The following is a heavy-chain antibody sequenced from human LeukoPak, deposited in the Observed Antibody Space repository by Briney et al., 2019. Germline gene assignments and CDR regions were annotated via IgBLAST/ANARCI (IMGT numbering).Heavy chain of an antibody. CDR1: GFTFSSYS. CDR2: ISSSSSYI. CDR3: ARGGESTGYQLDY. D-gene: IGHD3-9*01. Sequence: PGGSLRLSCAASGFTFSSYSMNSVRQAPGKGLEWVSSISSSSSYIYYADSVKGRFTISRDNAKNSLYLQMNSLRAEDTAVYYCARGGESTGYQLDYWGQGTLATVSS. V-gene: IGHV3-21*01. J-gene: IGHJ4*02.